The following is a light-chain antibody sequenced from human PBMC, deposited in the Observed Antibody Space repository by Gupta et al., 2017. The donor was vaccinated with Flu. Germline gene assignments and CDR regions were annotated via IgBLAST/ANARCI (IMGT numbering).Light chain of an antibody. Sequence: VGDRVTITCRASQRISSWLAWYQQKPGKAPKLLIYKASSLESGVPSRFSGSGSGTEFTLTISSLQPDDFATYYCQQYNSYWTFGQGTKVEIK. V-gene: IGKV1-5*03. CDR2: KAS. J-gene: IGKJ1*01. CDR3: QQYNSYWT. CDR1: QRISSW.